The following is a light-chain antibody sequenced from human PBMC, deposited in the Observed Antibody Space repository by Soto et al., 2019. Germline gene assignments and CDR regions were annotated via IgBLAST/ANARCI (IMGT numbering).Light chain of an antibody. V-gene: IGLV2-11*01. CDR1: SSDVGDYNY. Sequence: QSALTQPRSVSGSPGQSVTISCTGTSSDVGDYNYVPWYQQHPGKAPKLLIYAVNMRPSGVPDRFSGSESGNTASLTISGLQAEDEADYSCCSYAGSYTWVFGGGTKLTVL. J-gene: IGLJ3*02. CDR3: CSYAGSYTWV. CDR2: AVN.